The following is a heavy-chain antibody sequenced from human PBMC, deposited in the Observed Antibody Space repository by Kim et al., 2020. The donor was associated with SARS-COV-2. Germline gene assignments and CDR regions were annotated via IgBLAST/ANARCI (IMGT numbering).Heavy chain of an antibody. Sequence: SETLSLTCAVYGGSFSGYYWSWIRQPPGKGLEWIGEINHSGSTNYNPSLKSRVTISVDTSKNQFSLKLSSVTAADTAVYYCARGYNIDYWGQGTLVTVSS. V-gene: IGHV4-34*01. CDR2: INHSGST. J-gene: IGHJ4*02. D-gene: IGHD1-1*01. CDR3: ARGYNIDY. CDR1: GGSFSGYY.